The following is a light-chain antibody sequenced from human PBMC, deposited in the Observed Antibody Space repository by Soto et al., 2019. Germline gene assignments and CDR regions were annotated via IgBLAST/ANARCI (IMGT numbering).Light chain of an antibody. CDR1: QSVSSY. CDR3: QQRSNWPPT. Sequence: EIVLTQSPATLSLSPGERATLSCRASQSVSSYLAWYQQKSGQAPRLLIYDASNRATGIPARFSGNGSGTDFTLTISSLEPEDFAVYYCQQRSNWPPTFGQGTKVEIK. CDR2: DAS. J-gene: IGKJ1*01. V-gene: IGKV3-11*01.